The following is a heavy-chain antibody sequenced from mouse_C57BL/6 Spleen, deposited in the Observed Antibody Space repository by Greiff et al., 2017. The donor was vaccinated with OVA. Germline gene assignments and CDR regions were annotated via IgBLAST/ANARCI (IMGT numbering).Heavy chain of an antibody. CDR2: INYDGSST. V-gene: IGHV5-16*01. CDR1: GFTFSDYY. D-gene: IGHD1-1*01. Sequence: EVKVVESEGGLVQPGSSMKLSCTASGFTFSDYYMAWVRQVPEKGLEWVANINYDGSSTYYLDSLKSRFIISRDNAKNILYLQMSSLKSEDTATYYFARGGITTVVDWYFDVWGTGTTVTVSS. J-gene: IGHJ1*03. CDR3: ARGGITTVVDWYFDV.